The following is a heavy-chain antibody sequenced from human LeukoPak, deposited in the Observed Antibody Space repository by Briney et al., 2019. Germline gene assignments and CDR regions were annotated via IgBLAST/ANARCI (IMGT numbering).Heavy chain of an antibody. CDR2: IYTSGNT. CDR3: AREYDPSTRYFDY. V-gene: IGHV4-4*07. D-gene: IGHD3-3*01. J-gene: IGHJ4*02. CDR1: GDSMSSHY. Sequence: SETLSLTCNVSGDSMSSHYWSWFRQPAGKGLEWIGRIYTSGNTNYNPSLKSRITMSVDASKNHFPLKLTSVTAADTAVYYCAREYDPSTRYFDYWGQGTLVTVSS.